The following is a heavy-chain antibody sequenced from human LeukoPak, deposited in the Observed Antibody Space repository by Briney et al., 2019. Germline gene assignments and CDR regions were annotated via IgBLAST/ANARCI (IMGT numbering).Heavy chain of an antibody. V-gene: IGHV3-73*01. CDR2: IRSKPSSYAT. Sequence: GGSLRLSCAASGFAFSGSTVHWVRRASGKGLVWVGRIRSKPSSYATVYAESVKGRFTISRDDSKNTAYLQMNSLKTEDTAVYYCSSGTDYYDYGMDVWGQGTTITVSS. D-gene: IGHD1-26*01. J-gene: IGHJ6*02. CDR1: GFAFSGST. CDR3: SSGTDYYDYGMDV.